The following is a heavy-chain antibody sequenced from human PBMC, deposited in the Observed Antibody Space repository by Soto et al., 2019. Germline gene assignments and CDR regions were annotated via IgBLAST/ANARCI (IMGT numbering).Heavy chain of an antibody. J-gene: IGHJ5*02. CDR3: ARDRTDSGYYTNWLDP. CDR2: IIPIFGTT. D-gene: IGHD3-22*01. CDR1: GGTFGSDA. Sequence: SVKVSFKASGGTFGSDAITWVRQAPGQGLEWVGRIIPIFGTTNYAQNLQGRVTISADKSTLTSYMELNSLTSDDTALYYCARDRTDSGYYTNWLDPWGQGTQVTVSS. V-gene: IGHV1-69*06.